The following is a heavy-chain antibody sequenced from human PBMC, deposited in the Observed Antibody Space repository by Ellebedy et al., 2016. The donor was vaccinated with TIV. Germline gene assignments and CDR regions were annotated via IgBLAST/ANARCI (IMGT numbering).Heavy chain of an antibody. CDR3: ARDSRGRWTPFDH. V-gene: IGHV3-33*01. CDR1: GFSFSSYG. Sequence: LSLTCAASGFSFSSYGMHWVRQSPGKGLEWMAFIWYDGTDESYAESVEGRFSISRDNSKNTLYLHMKSLRAEDTAIYYCARDSRGRWTPFDHWGQGTVVAVS. D-gene: IGHD4-23*01. CDR2: IWYDGTDE. J-gene: IGHJ4*02.